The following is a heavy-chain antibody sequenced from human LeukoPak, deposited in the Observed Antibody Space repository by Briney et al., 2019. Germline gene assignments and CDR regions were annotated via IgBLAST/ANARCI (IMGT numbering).Heavy chain of an antibody. CDR2: IWYDGSNK. V-gene: IGHV3-33*01. CDR1: GFTLSSYG. Sequence: GGSLRLSCAASGFTLSSYGMHWVRQAPGKGLEWVAVIWYDGSNKYYADSVKGRFTISRNNSKNTLYLQMNSLRAEDTAVYYCARPYYYASSGYYYSDWGQGTLVTVSS. D-gene: IGHD3-22*01. J-gene: IGHJ4*02. CDR3: ARPYYYASSGYYYSD.